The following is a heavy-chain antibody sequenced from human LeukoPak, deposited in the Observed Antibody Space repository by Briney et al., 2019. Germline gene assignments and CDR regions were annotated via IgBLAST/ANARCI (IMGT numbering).Heavy chain of an antibody. V-gene: IGHV3-43*02. CDR2: VSGDGGRT. CDR3: ARDRMSRAPTYFHH. J-gene: IGHJ1*01. CDR1: GFTFDELA. D-gene: IGHD2-2*01. Sequence: PGGSLRLSCAASGFTFDELAMHWVRQAPGKGLEWVSFVSGDGGRTDYADSVKGRFTISRDNSKNSLYLQMNSLTAEDTAFYFCARDRMSRAPTYFHHWGQGTLVTVPA.